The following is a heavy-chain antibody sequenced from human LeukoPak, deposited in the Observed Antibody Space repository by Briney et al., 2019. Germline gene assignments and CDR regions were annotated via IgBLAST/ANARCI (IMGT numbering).Heavy chain of an antibody. V-gene: IGHV4-39*01. CDR1: GGSIRSSSYN. CDR2: IHYTGTT. D-gene: IGHD6-19*01. CDR3: ARSGAVGYSSGWYSPYHEAKIDY. J-gene: IGHJ4*02. Sequence: TSSETLSLTCTVSGGSIRSSSYNWGWIRQPPGKGLEWIGSIHYTGTTYYDPSLKSRVTISVDTSKNQFSLKLSSVTAADTAVYYCARSGAVGYSSGWYSPYHEAKIDYWGQGTLVTVSS.